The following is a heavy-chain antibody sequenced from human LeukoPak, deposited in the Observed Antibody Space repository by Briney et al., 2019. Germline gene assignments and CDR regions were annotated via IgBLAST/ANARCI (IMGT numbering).Heavy chain of an antibody. J-gene: IGHJ3*02. Sequence: ASVKVSCKASGGTFSSYAISWVRQAPGQGLEWMGWISAYNGNPKYAQTVQGRVTMTTDTSTSTAYMELRSLRSDDTAMYYCARVGKGGAVGAADAFDIWGQGTMVTVSS. CDR3: ARVGKGGAVGAADAFDI. CDR2: ISAYNGNP. D-gene: IGHD1-26*01. CDR1: GGTFSSYA. V-gene: IGHV1-18*01.